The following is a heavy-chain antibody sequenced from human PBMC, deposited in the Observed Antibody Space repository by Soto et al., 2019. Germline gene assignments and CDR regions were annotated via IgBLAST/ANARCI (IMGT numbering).Heavy chain of an antibody. D-gene: IGHD3-22*01. V-gene: IGHV1-69*01. CDR3: ARDKVGYYDSSGYYRVSVPPDYYYGMDV. CDR2: IIPIFGTA. Sequence: QVQLVQSGAEVKKPGSSVKVSCKASGGTFSSYAISWVRQAPGQGLEWMGGIIPIFGTANYAQKFQGRVTITADESTSTAYRELSSLRSDDTAVYYCARDKVGYYDSSGYYRVSVPPDYYYGMDVWGQGTTVTVSS. CDR1: GGTFSSYA. J-gene: IGHJ6*02.